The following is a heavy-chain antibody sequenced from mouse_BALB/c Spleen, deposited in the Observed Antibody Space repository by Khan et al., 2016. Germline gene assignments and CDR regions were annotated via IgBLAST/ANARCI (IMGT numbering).Heavy chain of an antibody. Sequence: EVKLLESGGGLVQPGGPLKLSCAASGFDFSRYWMSWVRQALGKGLEWIGAINPDSSTLNYTPSLTDKFIISRANAKNTLYLQMSKVRAEYTALYYCARAGYYGYFAYGVQGTLVTVSA. V-gene: IGHV4-1*02. CDR1: GFDFSRYW. CDR3: ARAGYYGYFAY. D-gene: IGHD1-1*01. J-gene: IGHJ3*01. CDR2: INPDSSTL.